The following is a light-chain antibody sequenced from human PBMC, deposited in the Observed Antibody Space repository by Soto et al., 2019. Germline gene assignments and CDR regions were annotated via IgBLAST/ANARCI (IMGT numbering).Light chain of an antibody. J-gene: IGKJ4*01. Sequence: DIQMTQSPSTLSASVGDRVTITCRASQSISSWLAWYQQKPGKAPKLLIYKASILESGVPSRFSGSGSGTEFTLTISNLQPDDFANYYCQQYNSYPLTFGGGTKVEIK. V-gene: IGKV1-5*03. CDR3: QQYNSYPLT. CDR1: QSISSW. CDR2: KAS.